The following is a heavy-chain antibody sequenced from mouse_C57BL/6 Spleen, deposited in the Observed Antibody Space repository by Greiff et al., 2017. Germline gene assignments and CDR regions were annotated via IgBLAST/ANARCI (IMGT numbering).Heavy chain of an antibody. CDR2: IYPGDGDT. Sequence: VKLQESGPELVKPGASVKISCKASGYAFSSSWMNWVKQRPGKGLEWIGRIYPGDGDTNYNGKFKGKATLTADNSSSTAYMQLSSLTSADSAVYVVARYARRDGSSYSDAMDYWGQGTSVTVSS. CDR1: GYAFSSSW. D-gene: IGHD1-1*01. J-gene: IGHJ4*01. V-gene: IGHV1-82*01. CDR3: ARYARRDGSSYSDAMDY.